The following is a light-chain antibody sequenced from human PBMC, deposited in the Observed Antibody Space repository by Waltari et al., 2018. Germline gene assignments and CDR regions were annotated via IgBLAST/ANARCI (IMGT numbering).Light chain of an antibody. CDR3: QHRSNWPLT. Sequence: EIVLTQSPATLSLSPGESATLPCRASQSVSSYLAWYQQKPGQAPRLLIYDASSRATGIPARFSGSGSGTDFTLTISSLEPEDFAVYYCQHRSNWPLTFGGGTKVEIK. CDR2: DAS. CDR1: QSVSSY. V-gene: IGKV3-11*01. J-gene: IGKJ4*01.